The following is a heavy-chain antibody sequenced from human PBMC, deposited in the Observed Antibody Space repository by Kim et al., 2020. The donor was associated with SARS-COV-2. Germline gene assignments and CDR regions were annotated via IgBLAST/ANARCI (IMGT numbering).Heavy chain of an antibody. D-gene: IGHD3-9*01. Sequence: GGSLRLSCAVSGFTVSSSYMSWVRQAPGKGLEWVSVIYSGGSTYYADSVKGRFTISRDNSKNTLYLQMNSLRAEDTAVYYCARVKPYYDILCGSSPYYF. V-gene: IGHV3-66*01. J-gene: IGHJ4*01. CDR1: GFTVSSSY. CDR2: IYSGGST. CDR3: ARVKPYYDILCGSSPYYF.